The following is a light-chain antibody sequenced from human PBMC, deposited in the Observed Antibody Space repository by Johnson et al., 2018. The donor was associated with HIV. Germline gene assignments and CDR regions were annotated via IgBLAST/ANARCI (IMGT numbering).Light chain of an antibody. CDR3: ATWDTSLSTGGV. CDR1: SSNIGNNY. CDR2: ENN. J-gene: IGLJ1*01. V-gene: IGLV1-51*02. Sequence: QSVLTQPPSVSAAPGQQVTISCSGSSSNIGNNYVSWYQQLPGTAPKLLIYENNKRPSGIPDRFSGSKSGTSATLDITGLQTGDEADYYCATWDTSLSTGGVFGTGTKVTVL.